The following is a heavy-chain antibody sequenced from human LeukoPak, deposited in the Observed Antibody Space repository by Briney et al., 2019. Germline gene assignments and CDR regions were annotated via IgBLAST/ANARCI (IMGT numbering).Heavy chain of an antibody. CDR3: ARFLGIGSQRYYFDS. CDR1: GDTVSSNSAA. CDR2: TYYRSKLYH. Sequence: SQTLSLTCAISGDTVSSNSAAWSWIRQSPSRGLEWLGRTYYRSKLYHDYAVSVRSLVSVNPDTSKNQFSLQLNSVTPEDTAVYYCARFLGIGSQRYYFDSWGQGTLVTVSS. D-gene: IGHD6-19*01. V-gene: IGHV6-1*01. J-gene: IGHJ4*02.